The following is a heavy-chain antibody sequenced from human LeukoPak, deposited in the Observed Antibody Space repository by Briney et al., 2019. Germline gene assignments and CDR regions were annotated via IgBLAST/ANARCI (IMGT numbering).Heavy chain of an antibody. Sequence: SETLSLTCTVSGGSVNSGSYYWNWIRQPPGKGLEWIGYIYYRGSTNYNPSLKSRVTISVDTSKNQFSLKLSSVTAADTAVYYCARAAYSGSYHSDYWGQGTLVTVSS. D-gene: IGHD1-26*01. V-gene: IGHV4-61*01. CDR1: GGSVNSGSYY. J-gene: IGHJ4*02. CDR2: IYYRGST. CDR3: ARAAYSGSYHSDY.